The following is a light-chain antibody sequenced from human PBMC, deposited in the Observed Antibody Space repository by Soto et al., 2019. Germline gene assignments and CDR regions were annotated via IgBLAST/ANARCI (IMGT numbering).Light chain of an antibody. V-gene: IGKV1-39*01. J-gene: IGKJ5*01. CDR2: AAS. CDR3: RQSHSSPIT. Sequence: DIHMTQSPSSLSASVGDRVTVICRASQPIGSYLNWYQQKPGKAPKFLIYAASSLQIGVPSRFSGSGSGTDFTLTISSLQPEDFATYFCRQSHSSPITFGQGTRLEIK. CDR1: QPIGSY.